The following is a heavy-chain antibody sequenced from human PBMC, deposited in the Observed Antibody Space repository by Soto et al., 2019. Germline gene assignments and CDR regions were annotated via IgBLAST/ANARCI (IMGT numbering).Heavy chain of an antibody. CDR3: TRENIENSDGLYDAFDI. Sequence: SVKVSCKTSGYTFTDYYTHWVRQAPVQGLEWMGWMNPKSGGAYFAQKFQGRVTLTRDTSIGTAYIEVNSLTSDDTAVYFCTRENIENSDGLYDAFDIWGQGTTVTVPS. V-gene: IGHV1-2*02. CDR1: GYTFTDYY. CDR2: MNPKSGGA. J-gene: IGHJ3*02. D-gene: IGHD5-18*01.